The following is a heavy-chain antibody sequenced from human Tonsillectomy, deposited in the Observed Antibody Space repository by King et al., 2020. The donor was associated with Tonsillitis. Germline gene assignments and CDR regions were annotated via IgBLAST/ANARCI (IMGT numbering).Heavy chain of an antibody. CDR1: GFTFSSYW. J-gene: IGHJ4*02. V-gene: IGHV3-74*01. CDR2: IDGDETST. Sequence: VQLVESGGGLVQPGGSLKLSCVASGFTFSSYWMHWVRQAPGKGLVWVSRIDGDETSTSYAGSVKGRFTISRDNAKNTLYLQMNSLRAEDTAVYYCARGEIVVAATDFDYWGQGTLVTVSS. CDR3: ARGEIVVAATDFDY. D-gene: IGHD2-15*01.